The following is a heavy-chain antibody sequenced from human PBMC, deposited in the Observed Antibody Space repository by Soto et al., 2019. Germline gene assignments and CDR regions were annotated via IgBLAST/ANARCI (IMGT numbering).Heavy chain of an antibody. CDR3: TGDASRDSSARGWFDP. V-gene: IGHV3-21*02. D-gene: IGHD6-13*01. CDR1: GFTFRRFT. Sequence: VQLVESGGGRVKPGGSLRLSCAASGFTFRRFTMNWVRQAPGKGLEWVSTISSNSAYIYYTDALRGRFTISRDNAKNSLHLQMNSLRAVDTSVYYCTGDASRDSSARGWFDPWGPGTLVTVSS. J-gene: IGHJ5*02. CDR2: ISSNSAYI.